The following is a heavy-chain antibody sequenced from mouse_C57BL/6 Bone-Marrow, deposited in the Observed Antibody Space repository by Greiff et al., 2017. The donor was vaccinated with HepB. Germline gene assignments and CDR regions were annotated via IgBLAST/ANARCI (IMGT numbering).Heavy chain of an antibody. CDR2: IEPETGGT. V-gene: IGHV1-15*01. Sequence: QVQLKESGAELVRPGASVTLSCKASGYTFTDYEMHWVKQTPVHGLEWIGAIEPETGGTAYNQKFKGKAILTADKSSSTAYMELRSLTSEDSAVYYCTRTLLRAWFAYWGQGTLVTVSA. CDR3: TRTLLRAWFAY. D-gene: IGHD1-1*01. CDR1: GYTFTDYE. J-gene: IGHJ3*01.